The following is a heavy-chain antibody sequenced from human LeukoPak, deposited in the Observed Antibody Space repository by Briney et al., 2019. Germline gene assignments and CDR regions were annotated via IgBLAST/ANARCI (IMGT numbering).Heavy chain of an antibody. D-gene: IGHD3-22*01. CDR1: GFTFSRNL. J-gene: IGHJ3*02. CDR2: IYQDGSEK. Sequence: GGSLRLSCAASGFTFSRNLMTWVRQAPGKGLEWVANIYQDGSEKYYADSVKGRFTISRDNSKNTLYLQMNSLRAEDTAVYYCAKDGYGSGDAFDIWGQGTMVTVSS. V-gene: IGHV3-7*01. CDR3: AKDGYGSGDAFDI.